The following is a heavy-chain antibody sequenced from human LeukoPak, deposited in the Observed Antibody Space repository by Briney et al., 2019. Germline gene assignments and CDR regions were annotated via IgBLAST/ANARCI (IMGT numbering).Heavy chain of an antibody. J-gene: IGHJ4*02. D-gene: IGHD1-26*01. CDR2: IKQDGSEK. CDR3: ASSYPNLYYFDY. V-gene: IGHV3-7*01. CDR1: GFAFSSYW. Sequence: GSLRLSCAASGFAFSSYWMRWVRQAPGKGLEWVANIKQDGSEKYYVDSVKGRFTISRDNAKNSLYLQMNSLRAEDTAVYYCASSYPNLYYFDYWGQGTLVTVSS.